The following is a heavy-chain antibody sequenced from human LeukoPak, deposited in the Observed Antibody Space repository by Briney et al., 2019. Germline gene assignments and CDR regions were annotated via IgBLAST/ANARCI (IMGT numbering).Heavy chain of an antibody. V-gene: IGHV4-59*01. CDR3: ARGGDYGDLRYFDY. D-gene: IGHD4-17*01. CDR2: IYYRGST. J-gene: IGHJ4*02. CDR1: GGSINNYY. Sequence: PSETLSLTCTVSGGSINNYYWSWVRQPPGKGLEWIGYIYYRGSTNYNPSLKSRVTFSVDTSKNQFSLKLNSVTAADTAVYYCARGGDYGDLRYFDYWGQGTLVTVSS.